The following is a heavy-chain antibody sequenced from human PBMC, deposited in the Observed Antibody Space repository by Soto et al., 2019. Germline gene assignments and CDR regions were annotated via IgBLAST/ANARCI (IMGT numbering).Heavy chain of an antibody. V-gene: IGHV3-49*03. D-gene: IGHD2-2*01. CDR1: GFTFGDYA. J-gene: IGHJ1*01. CDR3: TRARFWDYCSCTSCYDFPDEYFIH. Sequence: GGSLRLSCTASGFTFGDYAMSWFRQAPGKGLEWVGFIRSKAYGGTTEYAASVKGRFTISRDDSKSIAYLQMNSLKSEDPAVYYCTRARFWDYCSCTSCYDFPDEYFIHWGQGALVTVTS. CDR2: IRSKAYGGTT.